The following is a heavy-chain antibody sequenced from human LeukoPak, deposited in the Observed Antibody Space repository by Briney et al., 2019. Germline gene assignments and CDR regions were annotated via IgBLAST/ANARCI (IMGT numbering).Heavy chain of an antibody. J-gene: IGHJ4*02. D-gene: IGHD2/OR15-2a*01. CDR1: GFTFSSSV. CDR2: IRYDGSNK. V-gene: IGHV3-30*02. Sequence: PGGSLRLSCAASGFTFSSSVMHWVRQAPGKGLEWVAVIRYDGSNKYYADSVKGRFTISRDNSKNTLYLQMNSLRAEDTAVYYCAKVDFLDYWGQGTLVTASS. CDR3: AKVDFLDY.